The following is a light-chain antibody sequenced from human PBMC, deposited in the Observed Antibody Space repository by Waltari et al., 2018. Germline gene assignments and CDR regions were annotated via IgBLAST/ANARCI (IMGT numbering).Light chain of an antibody. Sequence: EIVLTQSPGTLSLSPGERATLSCRASQTVRSSFLAWYQQKPGQAPRLLIYGVSSRATGIPDRFSGSGSGTDFTLTISRLEPGDFAVYYCQQYGSSLPLAFGGGTKLQIK. CDR3: QQYGSSLPLA. CDR2: GVS. J-gene: IGKJ4*01. CDR1: QTVRSSF. V-gene: IGKV3-20*01.